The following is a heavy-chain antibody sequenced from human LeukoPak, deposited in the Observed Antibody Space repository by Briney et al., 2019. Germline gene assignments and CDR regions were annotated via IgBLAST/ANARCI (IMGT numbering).Heavy chain of an antibody. CDR3: AGVRHDYGDYGAFDI. J-gene: IGHJ3*02. V-gene: IGHV1-69*05. CDR2: IIPIFGTA. Sequence: GASVKVSCKASGGTFSSYAISWVRQAPGQGLEWMGGIIPIFGTANYAQKFQGRVTITTDESTSTAYMELSSPRSEDTAVYYCAGVRHDYGDYGAFDIWGQGTMVTVSS. D-gene: IGHD4-17*01. CDR1: GGTFSSYA.